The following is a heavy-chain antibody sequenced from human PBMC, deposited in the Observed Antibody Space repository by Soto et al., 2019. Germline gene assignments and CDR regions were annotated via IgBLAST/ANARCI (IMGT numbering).Heavy chain of an antibody. CDR2: IYYSGST. CDR3: ARAVLPATAPFDY. V-gene: IGHV4-59*01. J-gene: IGHJ4*02. CDR1: GGSISNYY. D-gene: IGHD2-2*01. Sequence: SETLSLTCIVSGGSISNYYWSWIRQPPGKGLEWIGYIYYSGSTNYNPSLQSRVTISVDTSKNQFSLKLSSVTAADTAVYYCARAVLPATAPFDYWGQGTLVTVS.